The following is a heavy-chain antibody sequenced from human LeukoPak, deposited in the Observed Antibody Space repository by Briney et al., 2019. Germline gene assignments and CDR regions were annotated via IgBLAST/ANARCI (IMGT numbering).Heavy chain of an antibody. V-gene: IGHV1-2*02. D-gene: IGHD2-2*01. CDR1: GYTFTGYY. Sequence: GASVKVSCKASGYTFTGYYMHWVRQAPGQGLEWMGWINPNSGGTNYAQKFQGRVTMTRDTSISTAYMELSRLRSEDTAVYSCAREGGSGTSPQGGWFDPWGQGTLVTVSS. J-gene: IGHJ5*02. CDR2: INPNSGGT. CDR3: AREGGSGTSPQGGWFDP.